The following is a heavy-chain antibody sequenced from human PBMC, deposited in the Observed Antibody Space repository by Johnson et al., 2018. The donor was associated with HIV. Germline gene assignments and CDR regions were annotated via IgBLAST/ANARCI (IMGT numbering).Heavy chain of an antibody. CDR2: IKEDGSEK. CDR1: GFTFRSYW. V-gene: IGHV3-7*05. D-gene: IGHD1-26*01. J-gene: IGHJ3*01. CDR3: VTADRGSA. Sequence: EVQLVESGGPLVQPGGSLRLSCAASGFTFRSYWMSWVRQAPGKGLEWVANIKEDGSEKYYVDSVKGRFTISRDNAKNSVYLQMNSLRDEDTAVYYCVTADRGSAWGQGTTVTVSS.